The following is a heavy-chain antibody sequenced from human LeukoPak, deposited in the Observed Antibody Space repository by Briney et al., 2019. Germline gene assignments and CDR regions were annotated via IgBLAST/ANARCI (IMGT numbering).Heavy chain of an antibody. CDR2: ISSSSSYI. D-gene: IGHD6-19*01. Sequence: GGSLRLSCAASGFTFSSYSMNWVRQAPGKGLEWVSSISSSSSYIYYADSVKGRFTISRDNAKNSLYLQMNSLRAEDTAVYYCARGIAVAGKFPMQPGPFDYWGQGNLVTVSS. J-gene: IGHJ4*02. CDR1: GFTFSSYS. CDR3: ARGIAVAGKFPMQPGPFDY. V-gene: IGHV3-21*01.